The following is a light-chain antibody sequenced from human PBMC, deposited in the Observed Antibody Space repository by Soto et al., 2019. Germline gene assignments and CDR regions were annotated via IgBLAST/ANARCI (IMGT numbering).Light chain of an antibody. CDR2: EVS. CDR3: SSYTTSSTHWV. V-gene: IGLV2-14*01. Sequence: QSALTQPASVSGSPGQSITIYCTGNSSDVGGYNYVSWYQQHPGKAPKLMIYEVSNRPSGVSNRFSGSKSGNTASLTISGLQAEDEADYYCSSYTTSSTHWVFGGGTKLTVL. J-gene: IGLJ3*02. CDR1: SSDVGGYNY.